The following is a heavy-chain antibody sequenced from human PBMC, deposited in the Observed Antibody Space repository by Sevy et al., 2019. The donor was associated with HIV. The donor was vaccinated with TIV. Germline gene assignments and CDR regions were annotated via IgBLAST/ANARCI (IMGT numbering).Heavy chain of an antibody. J-gene: IGHJ4*02. CDR3: AKEDTSGFY. D-gene: IGHD3-22*01. Sequence: GGPLRLSCAASGFTFISYSMSWVRQAPGKGLEWVSSISSSGGSTYYADSVKGRFTISRDNSNNILDLQMNSLRADDTAVYYCAKEDTSGFYWGQGTLVTVSS. V-gene: IGHV3-23*01. CDR2: ISSSGGST. CDR1: GFTFISYS.